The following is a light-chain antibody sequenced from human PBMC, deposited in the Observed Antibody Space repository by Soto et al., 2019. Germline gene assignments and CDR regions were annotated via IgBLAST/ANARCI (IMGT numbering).Light chain of an antibody. V-gene: IGLV2-14*01. CDR3: FSYTTSSTLV. J-gene: IGLJ3*02. CDR2: EVS. CDR1: SSDVGGYNY. Sequence: QSALTQPASVSGSPGQSITISCTGTSSDVGGYNYVSWYQQHPAKAPKLMIYEVSNRPSGVSHRFSGAKSGNTASLTISGLQAEDEADYYCFSYTTSSTLVFGGGTKLTVL.